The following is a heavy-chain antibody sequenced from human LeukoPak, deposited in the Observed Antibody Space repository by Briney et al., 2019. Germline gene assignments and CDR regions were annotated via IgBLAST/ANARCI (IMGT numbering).Heavy chain of an antibody. CDR1: GFTFDDYA. J-gene: IGHJ4*02. D-gene: IGHD6-13*01. CDR3: AKDPGIAAAGTGN. Sequence: GRSLRLSCAASGFTFDDYAMHWVRQAPGKGLEWVSGISWNSGSIGYADSVKGRFTISRDNAKNSLYLQMNSLRAEDTALYYCAKDPGIAAAGTGNWGQGTLVTVSS. CDR2: ISWNSGSI. V-gene: IGHV3-9*01.